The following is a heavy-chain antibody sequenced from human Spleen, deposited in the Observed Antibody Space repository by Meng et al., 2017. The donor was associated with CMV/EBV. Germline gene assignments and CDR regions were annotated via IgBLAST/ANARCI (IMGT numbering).Heavy chain of an antibody. J-gene: IGHJ4*02. V-gene: IGHV3-66*01. Sequence: GGSLRLSCAASGFTVSSNYMSWVRQAPGKGLEWVSVIYSGGSTYYADSVRGRFTISRGNGKKSLYLQMSSLSAEDTAVYYCARAYARGRFDYWGQGALVTVSS. CDR2: IYSGGST. D-gene: IGHD3-16*01. CDR1: GFTVSSNY. CDR3: ARAYARGRFDY.